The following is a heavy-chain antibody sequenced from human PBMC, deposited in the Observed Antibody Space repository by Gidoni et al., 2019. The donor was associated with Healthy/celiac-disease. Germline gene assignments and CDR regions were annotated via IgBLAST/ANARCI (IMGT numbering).Heavy chain of an antibody. CDR3: AKSRHYYGMDV. CDR1: GCAFSSYG. V-gene: IGHV3-30*18. Sequence: QVQLVESGGGVVQPGRSLRRACAASGCAFSSYGMHWVRQAPGKGLEWVAVISYDGSNKYYADSVKGRFTISRDNSKNTLYLQMNSLRAEDTAVYYCAKSRHYYGMDVWGKGTTVTVSS. J-gene: IGHJ6*04. CDR2: ISYDGSNK.